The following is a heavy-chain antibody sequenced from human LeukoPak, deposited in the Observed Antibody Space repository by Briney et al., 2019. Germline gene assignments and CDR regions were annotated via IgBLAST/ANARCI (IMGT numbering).Heavy chain of an antibody. V-gene: IGHV3-23*01. Sequence: PGGSLRLSCAASGFTFSSYAMSWVRQAPGKGLEWVSAISGSGGSTHYADSVKGRFTISRDNSKNTLYLQMNSLRAEDTAVYYCAKALFGWRLYGDRGSGAFDIWGQGTMVTVSS. D-gene: IGHD2-21*01. CDR2: ISGSGGST. J-gene: IGHJ3*02. CDR1: GFTFSSYA. CDR3: AKALFGWRLYGDRGSGAFDI.